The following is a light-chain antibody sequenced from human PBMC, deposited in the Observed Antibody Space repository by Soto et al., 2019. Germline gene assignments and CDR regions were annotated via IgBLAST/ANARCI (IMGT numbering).Light chain of an antibody. Sequence: EIVLTQSPGTLSLSPGERATLPCRVSQSVSSSYLAWYQQKPGQAPRLLIYGASSRATGIPDRFSGSGSGTDFTLTISRLEPEDFATYYCQQHGQWPITFCQGGRLEVK. CDR3: QQHGQWPIT. J-gene: IGKJ5*01. CDR1: QSVSSSY. V-gene: IGKV3-20*01. CDR2: GAS.